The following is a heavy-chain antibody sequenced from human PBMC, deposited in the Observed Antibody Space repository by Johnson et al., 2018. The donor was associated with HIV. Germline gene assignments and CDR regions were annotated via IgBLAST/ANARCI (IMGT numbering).Heavy chain of an antibody. D-gene: IGHD3-3*01. V-gene: IGHV3-7*05. J-gene: IGHJ3*02. CDR2: IKEAGSEK. Sequence: VQLVESGGGLVQPGGSLRLSCAVSGFSIRNFWMTWVRQAPGKGLEWVANIKEAGSEKKYVDSVKGRFTISRDNAKNSWYLQMNSLKTEDTAVYYCTTAIFGVIVHAFDIWGQGTMVTVSS. CDR1: GFSIRNFW. CDR3: TTAIFGVIVHAFDI.